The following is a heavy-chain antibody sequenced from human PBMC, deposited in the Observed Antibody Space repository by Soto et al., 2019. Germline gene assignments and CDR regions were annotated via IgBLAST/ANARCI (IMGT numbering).Heavy chain of an antibody. CDR2: VYHSGST. D-gene: IGHD7-27*01. V-gene: IGHV4-31*03. Sequence: SETLSLTCSVSGDSIRGGGHYWNWIRQFPGKGLEWIGYVYHSGSTHYNPSLRGRLTISIDTSKNQFSLRLISVTAADTALYYCARDTGLAPTVWGYWGHGTQVTVSS. CDR3: ARDTGLAPTVWGY. J-gene: IGHJ4*03. CDR1: GDSIRGGGHY.